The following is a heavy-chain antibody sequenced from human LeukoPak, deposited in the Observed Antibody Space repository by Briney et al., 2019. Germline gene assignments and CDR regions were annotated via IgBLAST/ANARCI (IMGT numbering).Heavy chain of an antibody. D-gene: IGHD4-23*01. CDR1: GGSISSYY. CDR2: IYYSGST. V-gene: IGHV4-59*01. CDR3: ARSRGSSFLRWYYYYGMDV. Sequence: SETLSLTCTVSGGSISSYYWSWIRQPPGKGLEWIGYIYYSGSTNYNPSLKSRVTISVGTSKNQFSLKLSSVTAADTAVYYCARSRGSSFLRWYYYYGMDVWGQGTTVTVSS. J-gene: IGHJ6*02.